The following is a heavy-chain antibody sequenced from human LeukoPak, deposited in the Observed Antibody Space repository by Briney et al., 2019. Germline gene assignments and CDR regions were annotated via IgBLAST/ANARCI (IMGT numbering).Heavy chain of an antibody. V-gene: IGHV4-34*01. CDR1: GGSFSGYY. CDR2: INHSGST. Sequence: SETLSLTCAVYGGSFSGYYWSWIRQPPGKGLEWIWEINHSGSTNYNPSLKSRVTISVDTSKNQFSLKLSSVTAADTAVYYCAREDYGGNYEYFQHWGQGTLVTVSS. J-gene: IGHJ1*01. CDR3: AREDYGGNYEYFQH. D-gene: IGHD4-23*01.